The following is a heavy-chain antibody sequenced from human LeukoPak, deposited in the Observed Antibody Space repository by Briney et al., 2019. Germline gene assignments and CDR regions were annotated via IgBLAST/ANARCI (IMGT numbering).Heavy chain of an antibody. J-gene: IGHJ5*02. CDR1: GGSISSGDYY. D-gene: IGHD3-16*02. CDR2: IYYSGST. CDR3: ARVDYVWGSYPGWFDP. Sequence: SETLSLTCTVSGGSISSGDYYWSWIRQPPGKGLEWIGYIYYSGSTYYNPSLKSRVTISVDTSKNQSSLKLSSVTAADTAVYYCARVDYVWGSYPGWFDPWGQGTLVTVSS. V-gene: IGHV4-30-4*01.